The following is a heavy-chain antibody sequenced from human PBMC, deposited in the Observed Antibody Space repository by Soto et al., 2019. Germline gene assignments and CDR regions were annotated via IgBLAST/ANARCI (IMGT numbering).Heavy chain of an antibody. CDR2: VVPMYDSV. CDR3: ASWRSYSGSYCFDY. J-gene: IGHJ4*02. V-gene: IGHV1-69*06. CDR1: GGTFNTYT. D-gene: IGHD1-26*01. Sequence: GASVKVSCKASGGTFNTYTINWLKQAPGRGLEWVGQVVPMYDSVNYAETFQGRITINVDKYTNTAYMELNSLRSQDTALYFCASWRSYSGSYCFDYWGQGTLVTVSS.